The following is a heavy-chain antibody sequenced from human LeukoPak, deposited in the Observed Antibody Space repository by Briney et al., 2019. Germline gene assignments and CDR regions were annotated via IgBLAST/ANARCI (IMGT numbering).Heavy chain of an antibody. J-gene: IGHJ4*02. Sequence: SETLSLTCTVSGGSISSSSYYWGWIRQPPGKGLEWIGSIYYSGSTYYNPSLKSRVTISVDTSKNQFSLKLSSVIAADTAVYYCARQRPYYYDSSGYYYYFDYWGQGTLVTVSS. D-gene: IGHD3-22*01. CDR2: IYYSGST. V-gene: IGHV4-39*01. CDR3: ARQRPYYYDSSGYYYYFDY. CDR1: GGSISSSSYY.